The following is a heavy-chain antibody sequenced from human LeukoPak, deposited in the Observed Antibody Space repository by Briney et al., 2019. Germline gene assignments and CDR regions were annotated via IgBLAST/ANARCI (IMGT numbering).Heavy chain of an antibody. J-gene: IGHJ6*02. CDR3: AKVLVGATSDRYYYYGMDV. D-gene: IGHD1-26*01. V-gene: IGHV3-30*18. Sequence: GGSLRLSCAASGFTFSSFWMSWVRQAPGKGLEWVAVISYDGSNKYYADSVKGRFTISRDNSKNTLYLQMNSLRAEDTAVYYCAKVLVGATSDRYYYYGMDVWGQGTTVTVSS. CDR1: GFTFSSFW. CDR2: ISYDGSNK.